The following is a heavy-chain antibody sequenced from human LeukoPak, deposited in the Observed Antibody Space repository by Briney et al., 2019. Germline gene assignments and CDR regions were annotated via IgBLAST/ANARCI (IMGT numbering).Heavy chain of an antibody. D-gene: IGHD3-16*02. CDR2: IYYSGST. Sequence: SETLSLTCTVSGGSISSYYWSWIRQPPGKGLEWIGYIYYSGSTNYNPSLKSRVTISVDTSKNQFSLKLSSVTAADTAVYYCARHIRAGDYVWGSYRSRHPHYFDYWGQGTLVTVSS. CDR3: ARHIRAGDYVWGSYRSRHPHYFDY. J-gene: IGHJ4*02. V-gene: IGHV4-59*08. CDR1: GGSISSYY.